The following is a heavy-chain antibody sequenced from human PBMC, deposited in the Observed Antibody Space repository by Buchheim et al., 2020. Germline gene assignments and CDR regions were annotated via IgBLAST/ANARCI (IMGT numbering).Heavy chain of an antibody. CDR2: ISGSGGST. CDR1: GFTFSSYA. D-gene: IGHD3-3*01. V-gene: IGHV3-23*01. J-gene: IGHJ6*02. Sequence: EVQLLESGGGLVQPGGSLRLSCAASGFTFSSYAMSWVRQAPGKGLEWVSAISGSGGSTYYADSVKGRFTISRDNSKNPLYLQMNSLRAEDTAVYYCAKDSDYDFWSGSDNYYGMDVWGQGTT. CDR3: AKDSDYDFWSGSDNYYGMDV.